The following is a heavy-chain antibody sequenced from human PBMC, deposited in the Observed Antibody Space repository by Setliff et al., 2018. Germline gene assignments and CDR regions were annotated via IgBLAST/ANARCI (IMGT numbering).Heavy chain of an antibody. Sequence: ASVKVSCKASGYSFTDYYMHWVRQVPGRGLEWMGWINPNSGNTGYAQKFQGRVTMTRNTSISTAYMELSSLRSEDTAVYYCARGPPPPSVHYYMDVWGKGTTVTVSS. V-gene: IGHV1-8*02. J-gene: IGHJ6*03. D-gene: IGHD1-26*01. CDR2: INPNSGNT. CDR3: ARGPPPPSVHYYMDV. CDR1: GYSFTDYY.